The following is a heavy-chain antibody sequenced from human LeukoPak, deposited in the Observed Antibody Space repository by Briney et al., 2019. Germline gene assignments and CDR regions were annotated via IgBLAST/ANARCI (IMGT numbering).Heavy chain of an antibody. Sequence: GSVKVSCKASGYTFTSYGISWVRQAPGQGLEWMGWISAYNGNTNYAQKLQGRVTMTTDTSTSTAYMELRSLRSDDTAVYYCARGESIAAAVHFDYWGQGTLVTVSS. V-gene: IGHV1-18*01. J-gene: IGHJ4*02. CDR1: GYTFTSYG. CDR3: ARGESIAAAVHFDY. D-gene: IGHD6-13*01. CDR2: ISAYNGNT.